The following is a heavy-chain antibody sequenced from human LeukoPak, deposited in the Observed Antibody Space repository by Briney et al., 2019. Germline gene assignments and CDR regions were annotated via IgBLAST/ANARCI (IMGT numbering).Heavy chain of an antibody. CDR2: IYYSGST. CDR3: ARGMYSSSWFFDY. J-gene: IGHJ4*02. CDR1: GGSISSYY. Sequence: SETLSLTCTVSGGSISSYYWSWVRQPPGKGLEWIGYIYYSGSTNYNPSLKSRVTISVDTSKNQFSLKLSSVTAADTAVYYCARGMYSSSWFFDYSGQGTLVSVSS. D-gene: IGHD6-13*01. V-gene: IGHV4-59*01.